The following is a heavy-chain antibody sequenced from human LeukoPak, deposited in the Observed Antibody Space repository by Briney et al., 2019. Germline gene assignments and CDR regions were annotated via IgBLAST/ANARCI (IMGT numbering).Heavy chain of an antibody. J-gene: IGHJ4*02. CDR1: GYTFTSYG. Sequence: GASVKVSCKASGYTFTSYGISWVRQAPGQGLEWMGWISAYNGNTNYAQKLQGRVTMTTDTSTSTAYMELRSLRSDDTAVYYCARDAVVYYDSSGYYGYWGQGTLVTVSS. V-gene: IGHV1-18*01. D-gene: IGHD3-22*01. CDR2: ISAYNGNT. CDR3: ARDAVVYYDSSGYYGY.